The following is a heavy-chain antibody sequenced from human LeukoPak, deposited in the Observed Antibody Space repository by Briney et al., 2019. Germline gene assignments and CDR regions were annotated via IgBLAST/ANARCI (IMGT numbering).Heavy chain of an antibody. CDR1: GGSISSFY. CDR3: ARTTTGDNAFDI. CDR2: IYYSGST. Sequence: SETLSLTCTVSGGSISSFYWSWIRQPPGKGLEWIGYIYYSGSTSYNPSLKSRVTISVNTSKNQFSLELSSVTAADTAVYYCARTTTGDNAFDIWGQGTMVTVSS. J-gene: IGHJ3*02. V-gene: IGHV4-59*12. D-gene: IGHD7-27*01.